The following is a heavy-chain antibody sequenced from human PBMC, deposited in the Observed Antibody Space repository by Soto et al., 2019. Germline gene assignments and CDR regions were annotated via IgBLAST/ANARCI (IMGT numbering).Heavy chain of an antibody. CDR1: VGSISSNY. CDR3: ARYRREAVAGYTLDN. J-gene: IGHJ4*02. D-gene: IGHD6-13*01. V-gene: IGHV4-59*01. CDR2: VYNSGST. Sequence: SETLSITCTFSVGSISSNYWTWIGQPPGKGLEWIGYVYNSGSTNYNPSLKSRVTISEDTSKSQFSLKVNSMTAADTAFYYCARYRREAVAGYTLDNWGQGILVTVSS.